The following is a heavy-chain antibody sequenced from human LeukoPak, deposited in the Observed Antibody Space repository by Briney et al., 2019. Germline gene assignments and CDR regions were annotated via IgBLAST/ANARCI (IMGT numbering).Heavy chain of an antibody. CDR3: AKGPYGAKAFDI. D-gene: IGHD4-17*01. CDR2: ISGSGGST. CDR1: GFTFSSYA. Sequence: GGSLRLSCAASGFTFSSYAMSWVRQAPGKGLEWVSAISGSGGSTYHADSVKGRFTISRDNSKNTLYLQMNSLRAEDTAVYYCAKGPYGAKAFDIWGQGTMVTVSS. J-gene: IGHJ3*02. V-gene: IGHV3-23*01.